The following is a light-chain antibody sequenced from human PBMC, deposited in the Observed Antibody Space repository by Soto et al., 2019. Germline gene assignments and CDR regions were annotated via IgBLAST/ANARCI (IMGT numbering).Light chain of an antibody. CDR2: GAT. CDR3: HQYSGSPRT. J-gene: IGKJ1*01. Sequence: EIVLTQSPGLSLSPGERATLSCRASRSVTSNYLAWYQQKVGQTPRLLIYGATSRATGIPDRFSGSGSGTDFTLTIDRLEPEDFVVYYCHQYSGSPRTFGQGTKVEI. CDR1: RSVTSNY. V-gene: IGKV3-20*01.